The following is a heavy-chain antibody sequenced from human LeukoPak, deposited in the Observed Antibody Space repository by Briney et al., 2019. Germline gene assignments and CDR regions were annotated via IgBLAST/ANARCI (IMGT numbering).Heavy chain of an antibody. J-gene: IGHJ6*02. D-gene: IGHD3-10*01. CDR3: ARDLGSLQYYYGMDV. V-gene: IGHV3-48*02. CDR2: VWPKNDKT. CDR1: GFTFSGCS. Sequence: GGSLRLSCVASGFTFSGCSMGWVRQAPGRGLEWVSFVWPKNDKTYYADSVKGRFTISRDNAKNSLYLQMNSLRDEDTAVYYCARDLGSLQYYYGMDVWGQGTTVTVSS.